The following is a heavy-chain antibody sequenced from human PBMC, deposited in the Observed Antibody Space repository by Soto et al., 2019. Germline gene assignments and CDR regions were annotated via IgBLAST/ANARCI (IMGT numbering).Heavy chain of an antibody. CDR2: IKQDGSEK. CDR3: AGRRDGDFCSGYYRYGMDV. J-gene: IGHJ6*02. Sequence: GGSLRLSCAASGFTFSSYWMSWVRQAPGKGREWVANIKQDGSEKYYVDSVKGRSTISRDNAKNSLYPQMTTLRADDTAVYYCAGRRDGDFCSGYYRYGMDVWGQGTTVTVSS. CDR1: GFTFSSYW. V-gene: IGHV3-7*03. D-gene: IGHD3-3*01.